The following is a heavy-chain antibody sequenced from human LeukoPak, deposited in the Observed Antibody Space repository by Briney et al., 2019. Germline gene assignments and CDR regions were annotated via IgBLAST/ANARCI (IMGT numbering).Heavy chain of an antibody. D-gene: IGHD6-25*01. V-gene: IGHV3-23*01. CDR1: GFTFSSYA. CDR2: ISGSGGST. Sequence: GGSLRLSCAASGFTFSSYAMSWVRQAPGKGLEWVSAISGSGGSTYYADSVKGRFAISRDNSKNTLYLQMNGLRAEDTAVYYCAKETSGHNWFDPWGQGTLVTVSS. CDR3: AKETSGHNWFDP. J-gene: IGHJ5*02.